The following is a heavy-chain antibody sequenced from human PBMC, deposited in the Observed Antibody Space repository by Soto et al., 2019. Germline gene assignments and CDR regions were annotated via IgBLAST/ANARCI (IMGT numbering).Heavy chain of an antibody. D-gene: IGHD3-10*01. J-gene: IGHJ6*02. V-gene: IGHV1-18*01. CDR3: ARNVHGSAGNYYYYGMDV. CDR2: ISAYNGNT. Sequence: QVQLVQSGAEVKKPGASVKVSCKASGYTFTSYGISWVRQAPGQGLEWMGWISAYNGNTNYAQKLQGRVTMTTDTSTSTAYMELRSLRPDDTAVYYCARNVHGSAGNYYYYGMDVWGQGTTVTVSS. CDR1: GYTFTSYG.